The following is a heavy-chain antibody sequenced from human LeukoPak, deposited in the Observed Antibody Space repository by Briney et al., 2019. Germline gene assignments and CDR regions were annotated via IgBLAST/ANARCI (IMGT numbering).Heavy chain of an antibody. Sequence: SETLSLTCAVYGGSFSGYYWSWIRQPAGKGLEWVGRIYTSGSTNYNPSLKSRVTMSVDTSKNQFSLKLSSVTAADTAVYYCARVPYSNGFDPWGQGTLVTVSS. CDR3: ARVPYSNGFDP. J-gene: IGHJ5*02. CDR2: IYTSGST. V-gene: IGHV4-59*10. CDR1: GGSFSGYY. D-gene: IGHD6-13*01.